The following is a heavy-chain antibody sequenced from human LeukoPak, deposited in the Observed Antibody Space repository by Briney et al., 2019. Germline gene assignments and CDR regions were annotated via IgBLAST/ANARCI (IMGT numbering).Heavy chain of an antibody. D-gene: IGHD3-16*02. Sequence: ASVMVSCKASGYTFTGYYMHWVRQAPGQGLEWMGWINPNSGGTNYAQKFQGRVTMTRDTSISTAYMELSRLRSDDTAAYYCARAFGGVIARTFDYWGQGTLVTVSS. CDR1: GYTFTGYY. J-gene: IGHJ4*02. V-gene: IGHV1-2*02. CDR3: ARAFGGVIARTFDY. CDR2: INPNSGGT.